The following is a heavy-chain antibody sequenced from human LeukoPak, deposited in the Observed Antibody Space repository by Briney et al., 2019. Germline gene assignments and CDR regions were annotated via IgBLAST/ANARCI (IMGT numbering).Heavy chain of an antibody. J-gene: IGHJ6*04. Sequence: SETLSLTCTVSGGSINNYYWSWVRQPAGKGLEWIGRIYTSGSTNYNPSLKSRVTMSVDTSKKQFSLKLSSVTAADTAVYYCARVSESVVRGVWGKGTTVTVSS. D-gene: IGHD3-10*01. CDR3: ARVSESVVRGV. V-gene: IGHV4-4*07. CDR2: IYTSGST. CDR1: GGSINNYY.